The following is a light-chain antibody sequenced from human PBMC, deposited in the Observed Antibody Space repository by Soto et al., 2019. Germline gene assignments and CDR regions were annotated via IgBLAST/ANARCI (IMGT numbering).Light chain of an antibody. J-gene: IGLJ3*02. CDR3: SSYAGSKFWV. CDR1: SSDVGGYNY. V-gene: IGLV2-8*01. CDR2: EVT. Sequence: QSALTQPPSASGSPGQSVIISCTGTSSDVGGYNYVSWHQQHPGRPPKLLIYEVTKRPSGVPDRFSGSKSGNMASLTVSGLQAEDEADYYCSSYAGSKFWVFGGGTKLTVL.